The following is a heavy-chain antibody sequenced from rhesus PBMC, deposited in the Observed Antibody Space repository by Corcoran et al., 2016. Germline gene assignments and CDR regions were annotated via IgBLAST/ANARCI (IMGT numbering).Heavy chain of an antibody. J-gene: IGHJ6*01. CDR3: ARSNAMVAYGLDS. Sequence: QVQLQESGPGLVTPSETLSLTCAVSGGSIRSGSYYWSWIRQPPGKGLEWIGHITYRWSNSHNPSLKSRVTISRDTSKNQFSLKLSSVIAADTAVYYCARSNAMVAYGLDSWGQGVVVTVSS. D-gene: IGHD4-4*01. CDR1: GGSIRSGSYY. CDR2: ITYRWSN. V-gene: IGHV4-122*02.